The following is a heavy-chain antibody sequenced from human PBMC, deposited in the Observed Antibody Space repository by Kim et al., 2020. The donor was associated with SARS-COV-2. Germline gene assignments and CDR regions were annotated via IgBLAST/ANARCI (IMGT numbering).Heavy chain of an antibody. Sequence: SVKVSCKASGGTFSSYAISWVRQAPGQGLEWMGGIIPIFGTANYAQKFQGRVTITADESTSTAYMELSSLRSEDTAVYYCAREARIAARPVAFDIWGQGTMVTVSS. CDR3: AREARIAARPVAFDI. D-gene: IGHD6-6*01. V-gene: IGHV1-69*13. J-gene: IGHJ3*02. CDR1: GGTFSSYA. CDR2: IIPIFGTA.